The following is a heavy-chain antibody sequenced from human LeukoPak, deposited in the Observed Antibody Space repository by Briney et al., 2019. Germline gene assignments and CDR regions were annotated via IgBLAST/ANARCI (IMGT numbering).Heavy chain of an antibody. CDR3: AKGGYYDSSGLIDY. D-gene: IGHD3-22*01. J-gene: IGHJ4*02. CDR1: GFSFSNFW. CDR2: ISWNSGSI. Sequence: GGSLRLSCAASGFSFSNFWMHWVRQAPGKGLEWVSGISWNSGSIGYADSVKGRFTISRDNAKNSLYLQMNSLRAEDTALYYCAKGGYYDSSGLIDYWGQGTLVTVSS. V-gene: IGHV3-9*01.